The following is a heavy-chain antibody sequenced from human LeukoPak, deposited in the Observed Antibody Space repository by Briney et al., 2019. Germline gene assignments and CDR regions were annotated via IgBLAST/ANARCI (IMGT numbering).Heavy chain of an antibody. Sequence: ASVKVSCKASGGTFSSYAISWVRQAPGQGLEWMGGIIPIFGTANYAQKFQGRVTITADESTSTAYMELSSLRSEDTAVYYCARSRMEGSSSREAIDYWGQGTLVTVSS. V-gene: IGHV1-69*13. CDR1: GGTFSSYA. D-gene: IGHD6-6*01. CDR2: IIPIFGTA. CDR3: ARSRMEGSSSREAIDY. J-gene: IGHJ4*02.